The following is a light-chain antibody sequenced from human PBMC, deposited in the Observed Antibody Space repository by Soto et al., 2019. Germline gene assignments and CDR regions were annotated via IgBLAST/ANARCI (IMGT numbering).Light chain of an antibody. CDR2: DVN. Sequence: QSALTQPRSVSESPGQSVTISCTGASSGVGDYNYVSWYQQHPGKAPKLIIFDVNYRPSGVPDRFSGSKSGDTASLTISGLQADDEADYYCSYAGSYTFVFGTGTKLTVL. CDR1: SSGVGDYNY. CDR3: CSYAGSYTFV. V-gene: IGLV2-11*01. J-gene: IGLJ1*01.